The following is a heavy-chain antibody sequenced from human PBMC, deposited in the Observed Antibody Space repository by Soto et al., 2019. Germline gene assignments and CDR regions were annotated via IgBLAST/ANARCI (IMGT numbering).Heavy chain of an antibody. J-gene: IGHJ6*02. CDR2: INHSGST. D-gene: IGHD3-3*01. CDR3: ARGRVLRFLEWLGSSGYGMDV. Sequence: PETLSLTCAVYGGSFSGYYWRWIRQPPGKGLEWIGEINHSGSTNYNPSLKSRVTISVDTSKNQFSLKLSSVTAADTAVYYCARGRVLRFLEWLGSSGYGMDVWGQGTTVT. CDR1: GGSFSGYY. V-gene: IGHV4-34*01.